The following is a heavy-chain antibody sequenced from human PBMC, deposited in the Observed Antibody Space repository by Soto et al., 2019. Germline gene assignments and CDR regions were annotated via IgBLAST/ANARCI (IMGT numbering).Heavy chain of an antibody. D-gene: IGHD7-27*01. CDR3: AGGGPGHPFDY. CDR2: IHYSGST. CDR1: GVSITSHH. V-gene: IGHV4-59*11. J-gene: IGHJ4*02. Sequence: SETLSLTCTVSGVSITSHHWTWIRQSPGKGLEWIGNIHYSGSTHSSPSLKSRLTISLDTSQNQSSLKLYSVTTADTAVYFCAGGGPGHPFDYWGQGTQVTVSS.